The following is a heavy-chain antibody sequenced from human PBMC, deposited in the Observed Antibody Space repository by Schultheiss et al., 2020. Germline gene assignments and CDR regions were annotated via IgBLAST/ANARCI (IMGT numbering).Heavy chain of an antibody. J-gene: IGHJ3*02. Sequence: GGSLRLSCAASGFTFSSYAMHWVRQAPGEGLEWVAVISYDGSNKYYADSVKGRFTISRDNSKNTLYLQMNSLRAEDTAMYYCARERTEYPDYYDSSGYHDAFDIWGQGTMVTV. CDR2: ISYDGSNK. V-gene: IGHV3-30*04. CDR1: GFTFSSYA. D-gene: IGHD3-22*01. CDR3: ARERTEYPDYYDSSGYHDAFDI.